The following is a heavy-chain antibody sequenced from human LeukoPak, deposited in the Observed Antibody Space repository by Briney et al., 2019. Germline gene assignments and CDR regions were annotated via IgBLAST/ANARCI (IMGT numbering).Heavy chain of an antibody. J-gene: IGHJ4*02. CDR2: IYPGDSDT. V-gene: IGHV5-51*01. D-gene: IGHD3-22*01. CDR1: GYSFTSYW. Sequence: GESLQISCKASGYSFTSYWIGWVRPLPGKGLEWMGIIYPGDSDTRYSPSFQGQVTISADKSISDAYLQWSSLKASDNVMYYCARQMAEYYYDSSGYRYWGQGTLVTVSS. CDR3: ARQMAEYYYDSSGYRY.